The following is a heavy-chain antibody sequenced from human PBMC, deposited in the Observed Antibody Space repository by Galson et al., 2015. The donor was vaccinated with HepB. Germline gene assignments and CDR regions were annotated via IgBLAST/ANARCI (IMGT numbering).Heavy chain of an antibody. Sequence: CAISGDSVSSHSAAWNWIRQSPSRGLEWLGRTYYRSKWYNDYAVSVKSRITINPDTSRNQFSLQLNSVTPEDTAVYYCARDELELPQAFDIWGQGTMVTVSS. V-gene: IGHV6-1*01. CDR2: TYYRSKWYN. CDR3: ARDELELPQAFDI. CDR1: GDSVSSHSAA. J-gene: IGHJ3*02. D-gene: IGHD1-7*01.